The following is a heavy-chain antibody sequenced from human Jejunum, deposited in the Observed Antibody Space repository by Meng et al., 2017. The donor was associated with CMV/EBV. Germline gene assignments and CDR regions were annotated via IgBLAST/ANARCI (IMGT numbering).Heavy chain of an antibody. Sequence: CKAYGYTFTRYYMHWVRQAPGQGLEWMGRINPNSSGTDYAKIFQGRVTMTRDTSINTDYMELIELKSDAAAVYYCARAGPVAGTLDYWGQGTLVTVSS. D-gene: IGHD6-19*01. V-gene: IGHV1-2*02. CDR2: INPNSSGT. J-gene: IGHJ4*02. CDR1: GYTFTRYY. CDR3: ARAGPVAGTLDY.